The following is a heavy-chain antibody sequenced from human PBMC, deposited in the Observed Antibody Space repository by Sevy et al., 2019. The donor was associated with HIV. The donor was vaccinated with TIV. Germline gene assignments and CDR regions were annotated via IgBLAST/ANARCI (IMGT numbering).Heavy chain of an antibody. D-gene: IGHD2-15*01. CDR2: INHSGGT. CDR1: GGSFSGYY. V-gene: IGHV4-34*01. J-gene: IGHJ3*02. Sequence: SETLSLTCAVYGGSFSGYYWSWIRQPPGKGLEWIGEINHSGGTNYNPSLKSRVTISVDTSKNQFSLKLNSVTAADTAVYYCVRHCTGSSCSHAIDIWGQGTMVTVSS. CDR3: VRHCTGSSCSHAIDI.